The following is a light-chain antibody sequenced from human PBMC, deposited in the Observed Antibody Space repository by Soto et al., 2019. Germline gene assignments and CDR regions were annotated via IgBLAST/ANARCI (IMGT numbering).Light chain of an antibody. CDR3: QTWGTGIHVV. Sequence: QLVLTQSPSASASLGASVKLTRTLSSGLSSYAIAWHQQQPEKGPRYLMKLDSDGSHTKGDAIPDRFSGSSSGAERYLTISSLQSEDEADYYCQTWGTGIHVVFGGGTKLTVL. J-gene: IGLJ2*01. CDR2: LDSDGSH. V-gene: IGLV4-69*01. CDR1: SGLSSYA.